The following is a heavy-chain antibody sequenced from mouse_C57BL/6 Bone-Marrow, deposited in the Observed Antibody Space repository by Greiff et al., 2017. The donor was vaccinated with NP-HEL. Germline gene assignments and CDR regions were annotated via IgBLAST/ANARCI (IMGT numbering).Heavy chain of an antibody. CDR1: GFTFSSYA. Sequence: EVKLMESGGGLVKPGGSLKLSCAASGFTFSSYAMSWVRQTPEKRLEWVATISDGGSYTYYPDNVKGRFTISRDNAKNNLYLQMSHLKSEDTAMYYCARAPIYYGDHWYFDVWGTGTTVTVSS. D-gene: IGHD2-13*01. CDR3: ARAPIYYGDHWYFDV. V-gene: IGHV5-4*03. CDR2: ISDGGSYT. J-gene: IGHJ1*03.